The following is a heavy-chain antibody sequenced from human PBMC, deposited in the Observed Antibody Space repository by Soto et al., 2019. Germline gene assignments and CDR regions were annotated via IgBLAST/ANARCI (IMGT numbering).Heavy chain of an antibody. Sequence: QVQLVQSGAEVKKPGSSVKVSCTASGGSLSNFGISWVRQAPGQGLEWMGAIIPVFGTPNYAQKFQDRVTXXAXXSTTTVYMEVRSLTSEDTVVYYCARGDATKIVVTTYYAMDVWGQGTTVTVSS. CDR3: ARGDATKIVVTTYYAMDV. CDR2: IIPVFGTP. CDR1: GGSLSNFG. D-gene: IGHD3-22*01. V-gene: IGHV1-69*12. J-gene: IGHJ6*02.